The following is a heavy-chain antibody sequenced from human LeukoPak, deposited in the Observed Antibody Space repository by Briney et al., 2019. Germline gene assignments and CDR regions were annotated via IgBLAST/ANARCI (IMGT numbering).Heavy chain of an antibody. J-gene: IGHJ4*02. CDR2: IYHSGST. CDR3: ARMITSGGVIFDY. Sequence: SETLSLTCAVSGYSISSGYYWGWIRQPPGKGLEWIGSIYHSGSTYYNPSLKSRVTISVDTSKNQFSLKLSSVTAADTAVYYCARMITSGGVIFDYWGQGTLVTVSS. D-gene: IGHD3-16*01. CDR1: GYSISSGYY. V-gene: IGHV4-38-2*01.